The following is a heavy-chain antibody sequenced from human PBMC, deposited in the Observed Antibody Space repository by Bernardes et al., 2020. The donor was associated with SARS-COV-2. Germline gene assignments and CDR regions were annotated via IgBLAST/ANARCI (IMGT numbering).Heavy chain of an antibody. J-gene: IGHJ4*02. Sequence: SETLSLTCTVSGGSISSYYWSWIRQPPGKGLEWIGYIYYSGSTNYNPSLKSRVTISVDTSKNQFSLKLSSVTAADTAVYYCARHGRNLLEWLLSFDYWGQGTLVTVSS. CDR2: IYYSGST. V-gene: IGHV4-59*08. D-gene: IGHD3-3*01. CDR3: ARHGRNLLEWLLSFDY. CDR1: GGSISSYY.